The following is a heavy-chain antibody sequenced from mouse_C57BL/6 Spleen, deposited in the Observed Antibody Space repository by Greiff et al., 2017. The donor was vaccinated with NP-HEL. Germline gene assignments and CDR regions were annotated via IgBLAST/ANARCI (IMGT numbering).Heavy chain of an antibody. V-gene: IGHV1-69*01. J-gene: IGHJ2*01. CDR2: IDPSDSYT. Sequence: VQLQQPGAELVMPGASVKLSCKASGYTFTSYWMHWVKQRPGQGLEWIGEIDPSDSYTNYNQKFKGKSTLTVDKSSSTAYMQLSSLTSEDSAVYYCARSSKARDYFDYWGQGTTLTVSS. CDR3: ARSSKARDYFDY. CDR1: GYTFTSYW.